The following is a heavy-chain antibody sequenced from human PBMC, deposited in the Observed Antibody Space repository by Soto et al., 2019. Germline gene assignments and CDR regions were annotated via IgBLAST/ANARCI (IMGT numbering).Heavy chain of an antibody. D-gene: IGHD6-6*01. CDR2: ISGSGGST. V-gene: IGHV3-23*01. CDR3: AKYKLLSGQLVRGYFDY. CDR1: GFTFSSYA. J-gene: IGHJ4*02. Sequence: GGSLRLSCAASGFTFSSYAMSWVRQAPGKGLEWVSAISGSGGSTYYADSVKGRFTISRDNSKNTLYLQMNSLRAEDTAVYYCAKYKLLSGQLVRGYFDYWGQGTLVTVSS.